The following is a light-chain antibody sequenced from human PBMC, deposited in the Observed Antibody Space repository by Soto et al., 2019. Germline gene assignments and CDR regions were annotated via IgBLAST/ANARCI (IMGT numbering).Light chain of an antibody. J-gene: IGKJ3*01. V-gene: IGKV1D-12*01. Sequence: IQMTQSPASVSASVGDRVTITCRASQGLNTWLAWYQQKPGQAPKLLIHAASSLHSGVPSRFRVSGYGTDFTLTISSLQPEAFATYYCQQANTFPPTFGPGTKVYIK. CDR1: QGLNTW. CDR3: QQANTFPPT. CDR2: AAS.